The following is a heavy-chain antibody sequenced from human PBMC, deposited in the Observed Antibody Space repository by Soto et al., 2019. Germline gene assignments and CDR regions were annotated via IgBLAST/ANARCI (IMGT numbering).Heavy chain of an antibody. CDR3: GISRYDSNFYYYGMDV. V-gene: IGHV1-69*02. D-gene: IGHD3-22*01. CDR1: GGTFSSHT. J-gene: IGHJ6*02. CDR2: TIPILGIT. Sequence: GASVKVSCKASGGTFSSHTINWVRLAPGQGLEWMGRTIPILGITNYAQNFQGRVTLTADKSTGTASMELSSLRSEDTAVYYCGISRYDSNFYYYGMDVWGQGTTVTVSS.